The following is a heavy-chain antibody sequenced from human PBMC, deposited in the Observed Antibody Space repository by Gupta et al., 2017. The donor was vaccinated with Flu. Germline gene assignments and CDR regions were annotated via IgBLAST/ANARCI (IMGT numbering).Heavy chain of an antibody. D-gene: IGHD6-13*01. Sequence: VRQAPGKGLEWVAHITQDGSGTHYVDSVTGRFTVSRDNVENSLYLAMNSLRAEDTAVYYCARWQYSSSWYFDYWGQGTLVTVSS. CDR2: ITQDGSGT. J-gene: IGHJ4*02. CDR3: ARWQYSSSWYFDY. V-gene: IGHV3-7*01.